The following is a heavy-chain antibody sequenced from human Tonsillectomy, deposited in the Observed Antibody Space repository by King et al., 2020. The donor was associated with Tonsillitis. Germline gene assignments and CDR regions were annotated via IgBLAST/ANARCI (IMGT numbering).Heavy chain of an antibody. CDR3: VRDAMRGGDFDY. V-gene: IGHV3-7*01. J-gene: IGHJ4*02. Sequence: VQLVESGGGLVQPGGSLRLSCAASGFTFSTYWMVWVRQAPGKGLEWVAKINEGGSGKYYVDSVVGRFTISRDNAKNSLYLQMNSRGAEETAVYYCVRDAMRGGDFDYWGQGTLVAVSS. CDR2: INEGGSGK. D-gene: IGHD3-16*01. CDR1: GFTFSTYW.